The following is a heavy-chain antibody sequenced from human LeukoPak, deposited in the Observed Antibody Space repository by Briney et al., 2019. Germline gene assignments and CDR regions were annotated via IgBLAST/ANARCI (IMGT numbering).Heavy chain of an antibody. Sequence: SETLSLTCSVSGGSISSYYWSWIRQPAGKGLEWIGRIYTSGSTNSNPSLKSRVSMSVDTSKNQFSLKLSSVTAADTAVYYCARDPTYYDFWSGYPIGYFDYWGQGTLVTVSS. J-gene: IGHJ4*02. CDR2: IYTSGST. D-gene: IGHD3-3*01. V-gene: IGHV4-4*07. CDR1: GGSISSYY. CDR3: ARDPTYYDFWSGYPIGYFDY.